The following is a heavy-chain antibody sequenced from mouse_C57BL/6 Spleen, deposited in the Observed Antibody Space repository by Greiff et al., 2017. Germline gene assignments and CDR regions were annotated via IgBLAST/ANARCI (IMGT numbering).Heavy chain of an antibody. CDR3: ARGFGTTVVEAMDY. V-gene: IGHV1-4*01. CDR2: INPSSGYT. Sequence: VQLQQSGAELARPGASVKMSCKASGYTFTSYTMHWVKQRPGQGLEWIGYINPSSGYTKYNQKFKDKATLTADKSSSTAYMQLSSLTSEDSAVYYCARGFGTTVVEAMDYWGQGTSVTVSS. CDR1: GYTFTSYT. J-gene: IGHJ4*01. D-gene: IGHD1-1*01.